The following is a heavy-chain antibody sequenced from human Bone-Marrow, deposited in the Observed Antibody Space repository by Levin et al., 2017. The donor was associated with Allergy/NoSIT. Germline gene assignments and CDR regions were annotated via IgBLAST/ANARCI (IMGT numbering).Heavy chain of an antibody. D-gene: IGHD3-3*01. J-gene: IGHJ6*02. V-gene: IGHV3-33*01. CDR3: AREPGYDFWSGYFDYYDGMDV. Sequence: PGGSLRLSCAASGFTFSSYGMHWVRQAPGKGLEWVAVIWYDGSNKYYADSVKGRFTISRDNSKNTLYLQMNSLRAEDTAVYYCAREPGYDFWSGYFDYYDGMDVWGQGTTVTVSS. CDR1: GFTFSSYG. CDR2: IWYDGSNK.